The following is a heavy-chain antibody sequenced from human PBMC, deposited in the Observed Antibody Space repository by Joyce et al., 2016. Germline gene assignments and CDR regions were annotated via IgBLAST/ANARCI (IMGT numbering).Heavy chain of an antibody. CDR1: GFTFSIYC. V-gene: IGHV3-30*18. J-gene: IGHJ3*02. D-gene: IGHD2-2*01. CDR2: SSYDGSNK. Sequence: QVQLVESGGGVVQHGMSLRLSCAASGFTFSIYCMHWVRQAPGKGLELVAVSSYDGSNKHDRDSVKCRFTISRDNSKNTLYLQMNDLRAEDTAVYYCAKFFMSATPSPNDAFDIWGQGTMVTVSS. CDR3: AKFFMSATPSPNDAFDI.